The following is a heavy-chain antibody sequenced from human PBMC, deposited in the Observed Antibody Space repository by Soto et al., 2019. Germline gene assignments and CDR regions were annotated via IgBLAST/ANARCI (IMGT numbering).Heavy chain of an antibody. J-gene: IGHJ6*02. CDR3: AGGYCSGGSCYAGYYGMDV. Sequence: GGSLRLSCAASGFTFSSYGMHWVRQAPGKGLEWVAVIWYDGSNKYYADSVKGRFTISRDNSKNTLYLQMNSLRAEDTAVYYCAGGYCSGGSCYAGYYGMDVWGQGTTVTVSS. CDR2: IWYDGSNK. CDR1: GFTFSSYG. D-gene: IGHD2-15*01. V-gene: IGHV3-33*01.